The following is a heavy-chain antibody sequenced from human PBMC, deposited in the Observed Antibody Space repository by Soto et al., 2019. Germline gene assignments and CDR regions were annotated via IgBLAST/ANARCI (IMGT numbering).Heavy chain of an antibody. D-gene: IGHD3-16*01. Sequence: EVQLVESGGGLVKPGGSLRLSCAASGFIFSSYTMNWVRQAPGKGLEWVSSISSSTNYIHYADSVRGRFTISRDNAKNSLLLQMDSLRAEDTAVYYCVREGGHAYLPPYYFDFWGQGTLVTVSS. CDR2: ISSSTNYI. CDR3: VREGGHAYLPPYYFDF. V-gene: IGHV3-21*01. J-gene: IGHJ4*02. CDR1: GFIFSSYT.